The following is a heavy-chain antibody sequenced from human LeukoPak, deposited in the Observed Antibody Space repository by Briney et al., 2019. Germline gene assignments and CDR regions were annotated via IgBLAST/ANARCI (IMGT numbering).Heavy chain of an antibody. CDR1: GFTFSTYS. J-gene: IGHJ3*02. D-gene: IGHD1-26*01. Sequence: GGSLRLSCAASGFTFSTYSMSWVRQAPGKGLEWVSAISGTGDITYYADSVKGRFTISRDNSKNTLYLQMNSLRVEDTAVYYCAKSSYSGSPDAFDIWGQGTLVTVSS. V-gene: IGHV3-23*01. CDR3: AKSSYSGSPDAFDI. CDR2: ISGTGDIT.